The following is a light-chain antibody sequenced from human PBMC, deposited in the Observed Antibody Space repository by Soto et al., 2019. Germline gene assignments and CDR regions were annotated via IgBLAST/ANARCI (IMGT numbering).Light chain of an antibody. CDR2: DVI. V-gene: IGLV2-8*01. CDR3: SSYGGSNNLL. J-gene: IGLJ2*01. Sequence: QSVLTQPPSASGSPGQSVTISRTGTSRDIGGYDFVSWYQQHPGKAPKLLIYDVIKRPSGVPDRFSGSKSGNTASLTVSGLQTDDEADYYCSSYGGSNNLLFGGGTKLTVL. CDR1: SRDIGGYDF.